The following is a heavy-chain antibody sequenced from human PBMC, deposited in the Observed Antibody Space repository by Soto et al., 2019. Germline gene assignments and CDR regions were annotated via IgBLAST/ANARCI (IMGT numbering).Heavy chain of an antibody. CDR3: ARGRDGYNSIDY. V-gene: IGHV3-11*05. D-gene: IGHD5-12*01. CDR1: GFTFNNYL. J-gene: IGHJ4*02. Sequence: QVHLVESGGGLVKPGGSLRLSCAASGFTFNNYLMSWIRQAPGKGLEWVSSISSSNTYTNYADSVKGRFTISRDNAKNSLYLQMNSLRAEDTAVYYCARGRDGYNSIDYWGQGTLVTVSS. CDR2: ISSSNTYT.